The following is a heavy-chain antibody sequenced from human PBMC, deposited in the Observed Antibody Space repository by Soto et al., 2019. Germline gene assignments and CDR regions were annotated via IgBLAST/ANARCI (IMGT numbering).Heavy chain of an antibody. CDR3: ASSSSSVGWPAWAPVY. Sequence: PRESLKISCKGSGYSFTRYWIGWVRQMPGKGLEWMGIIYPGDSDTKYSPSFQSQVTISADKSISTAYLQWSSLKASDTAMYYCASSSSSVGWPAWAPVYSGPAPLVT. V-gene: IGHV5-51*01. CDR2: IYPGDSDT. J-gene: IGHJ4*02. CDR1: GYSFTRYW. D-gene: IGHD1-26*01.